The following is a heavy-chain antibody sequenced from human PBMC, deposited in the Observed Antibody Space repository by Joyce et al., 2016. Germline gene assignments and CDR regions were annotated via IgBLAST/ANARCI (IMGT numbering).Heavy chain of an antibody. CDR3: ARGRGRTNSWFPFDS. D-gene: IGHD6-13*01. J-gene: IGHJ4*02. CDR1: GESISTNHW. CDR2: VYHDGRA. Sequence: QVQLQQSGPRLVKPSGTLTLTCAVSGESISTNHWWTWVRQPPGQGLEWIGEVYHDGRANYKPSLESRVSISVDKSKKHFALQLTSVTAADTAVYYCARGRGRTNSWFPFDSWGQGALVSVSS. V-gene: IGHV4-4*02.